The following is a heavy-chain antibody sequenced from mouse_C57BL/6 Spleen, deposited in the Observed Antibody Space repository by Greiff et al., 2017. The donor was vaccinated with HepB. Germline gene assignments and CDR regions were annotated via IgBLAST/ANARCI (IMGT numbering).Heavy chain of an antibody. Sequence: EVQLQQSGTVLARPGASVKMSCKTSGYTFTSYWMHWVKQRPGQGLEWIGAIYPGNSDTSYNQKFKGKAKLTAVTSASTSYMELSSLTNEDSAVYYCTRWEGNCARGDYYAMDYWGQGTSVTVSS. CDR1: GYTFTSYW. J-gene: IGHJ4*01. D-gene: IGHD2-1*01. CDR2: IYPGNSDT. V-gene: IGHV1-5*01. CDR3: TRWEGNCARGDYYAMDY.